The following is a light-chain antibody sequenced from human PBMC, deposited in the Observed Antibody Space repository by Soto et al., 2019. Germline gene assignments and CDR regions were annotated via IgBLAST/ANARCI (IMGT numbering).Light chain of an antibody. Sequence: QSVLTEPPSVSGAPGQRVTISCTGSSSNIGAGYDVHWYQQLPGTAPKLPTYGNSNRPSGVPDRFSGSKSGTSASLAITGLQAEDEADYDCPSYDSSLSGLVFGTGTKLTVL. CDR1: SSNIGAGYD. CDR3: PSYDSSLSGLV. V-gene: IGLV1-40*01. J-gene: IGLJ1*01. CDR2: GNS.